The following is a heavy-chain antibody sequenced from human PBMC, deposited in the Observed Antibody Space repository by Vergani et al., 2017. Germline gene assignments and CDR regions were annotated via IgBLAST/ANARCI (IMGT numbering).Heavy chain of an antibody. CDR2: ISWDGYST. D-gene: IGHD5-12*01. J-gene: IGHJ4*02. CDR3: AKDIYRXSGYDGVTFGFDY. V-gene: IGHV3-43D*04. Sequence: EVQLVESGGVVVQPGGSLGLSCAASGFSFDDYAMHWVRQGPGKGLEWVSLISWDGYSTYYADCAKGRFTISRDSSKNSLYLQLNSLRAEDTALYFCAKDIYRXSGYDGVTFGFDYWGQGTLVTVSS. CDR1: GFSFDDYA.